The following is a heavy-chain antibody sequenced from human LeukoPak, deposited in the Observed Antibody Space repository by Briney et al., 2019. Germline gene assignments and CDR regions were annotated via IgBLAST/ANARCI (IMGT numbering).Heavy chain of an antibody. Sequence: KPSETLSLTCAVYGGSFSGYYWSWIRQPPGKGLEWIGEINHSGSTNYNPSLKSRVTISVDTSKNQFSLKLSSVTAADTAVYYCARGLTTVTTGDYWGQGTLVTVSS. J-gene: IGHJ4*02. D-gene: IGHD4-17*01. V-gene: IGHV4-34*01. CDR3: ARGLTTVTTGDY. CDR2: INHSGST. CDR1: GGSFSGYY.